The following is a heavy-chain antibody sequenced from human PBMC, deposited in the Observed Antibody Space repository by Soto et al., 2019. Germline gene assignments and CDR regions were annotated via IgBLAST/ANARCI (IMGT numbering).Heavy chain of an antibody. CDR2: ISPNSGST. CDR1: GFTFNNYA. V-gene: IGHV3-43*02. Sequence: GGSLILSCAASGFTFNNYAMNWVRQAPGKGLEWVSIISPNSGSTYYADSVKGRFTISRDNAKNSLYLQMNSLRAEDTALYYCAKDRRGSGWSAFDDWGQGTLVTVSS. J-gene: IGHJ4*02. CDR3: AKDRRGSGWSAFDD. D-gene: IGHD6-19*01.